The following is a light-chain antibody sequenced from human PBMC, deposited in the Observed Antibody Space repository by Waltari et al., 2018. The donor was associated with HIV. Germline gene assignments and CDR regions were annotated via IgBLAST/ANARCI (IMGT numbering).Light chain of an antibody. CDR1: QSVSSN. Sequence: IVMTQSPATLSVSPGERATLSCRASQSVSSNLAWYQQKPGQAPRLLIYGASTRATGIPARFSGSGSETEFTLTISSLQSEDFAVYYCQQYNNWPPMYTFGQGTKLEIK. V-gene: IGKV3-15*01. J-gene: IGKJ2*01. CDR2: GAS. CDR3: QQYNNWPPMYT.